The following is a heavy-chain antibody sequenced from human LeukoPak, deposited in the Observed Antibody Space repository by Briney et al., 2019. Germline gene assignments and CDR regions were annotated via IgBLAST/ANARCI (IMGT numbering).Heavy chain of an antibody. CDR3: VRGPYGASISKWFDP. Sequence: SETLSLTCTVSRGSISGYSWSWIRQSPGGGLGWIGYIYYSGATAYNPSLRSRVTMSVDTSKNQFSLQLRSMTTADTAVYYCVRGPYGASISKWFDPWGQGTQVIVSP. CDR1: RGSISGYS. D-gene: IGHD4/OR15-4a*01. CDR2: IYYSGAT. V-gene: IGHV4-59*01. J-gene: IGHJ5*02.